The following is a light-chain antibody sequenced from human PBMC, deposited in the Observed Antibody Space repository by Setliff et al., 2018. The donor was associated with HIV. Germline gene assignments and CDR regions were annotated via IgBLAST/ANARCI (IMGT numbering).Light chain of an antibody. V-gene: IGLV2-14*03. Sequence: QSALTQPASVSGSPGQSITISCTGTTRDVGGYNYVSWYQQHPGKAPRLIIYKVINRPSGVSNRFSGSKSASTASLTISGLQPEDEADYYCTSYTTSSTYVFGTGTKSPS. CDR1: TRDVGGYNY. CDR3: TSYTTSSTYV. J-gene: IGLJ1*01. CDR2: KVI.